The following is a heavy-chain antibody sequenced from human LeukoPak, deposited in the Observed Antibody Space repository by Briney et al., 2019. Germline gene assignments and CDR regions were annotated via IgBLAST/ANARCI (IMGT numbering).Heavy chain of an antibody. V-gene: IGHV4-34*01. CDR3: ARGRGYNSFDY. CDR1: SGSFSGYY. J-gene: IGHJ4*02. D-gene: IGHD2/OR15-2a*01. Sequence: PSETLSLTCAVYSGSFSGYYWSWIRQPPGKGLEWIGEINHSGNTNYNPSLKSRVTISVDTSKNQFSLKLSSVTAADTAVYYRARGRGYNSFDYWGQGTLVTVSS. CDR2: INHSGNT.